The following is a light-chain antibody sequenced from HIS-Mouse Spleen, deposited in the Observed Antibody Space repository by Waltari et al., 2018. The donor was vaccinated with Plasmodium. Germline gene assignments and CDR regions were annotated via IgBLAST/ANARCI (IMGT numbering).Light chain of an antibody. V-gene: IGLV2-8*01. CDR1: TSDFGGSKL. CDR3: SSYAGSNNLV. J-gene: IGLJ2*01. CDR2: EVS. Sequence: QSALTQPPPAPGPPALSVPTPCTGTTSDFGGSKLVFWYQQHPGKAPKRMIYEVSKRPSGVPDRFSGSKSGNTASLTVSGLQAEDEADYYCSSYAGSNNLVFGGGTKLTVL.